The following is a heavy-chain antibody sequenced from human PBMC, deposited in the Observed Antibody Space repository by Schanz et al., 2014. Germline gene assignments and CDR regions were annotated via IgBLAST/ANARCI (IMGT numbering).Heavy chain of an antibody. CDR1: GGSINSDAFY. J-gene: IGHJ4*02. Sequence: QVQLQESGPGVVKPSQTLSLTCTVSGGSINSDAFYWTWIRQHPGKGLEWVGYIYYSGGTYYSPSLKSRVSISLYTSKNHFSLNLSSVTAADTAVYYCARDRLAAQGIDSWGQGTLVTVSS. V-gene: IGHV4-31*03. D-gene: IGHD6-6*01. CDR2: IYYSGGT. CDR3: ARDRLAAQGIDS.